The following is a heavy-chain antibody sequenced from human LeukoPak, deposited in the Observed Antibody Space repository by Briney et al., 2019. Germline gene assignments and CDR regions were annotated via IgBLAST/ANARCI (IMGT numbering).Heavy chain of an antibody. J-gene: IGHJ3*02. CDR3: ARGLSSGWYGADAFDI. D-gene: IGHD6-19*01. Sequence: ASVKVSCKASGGTFSSYTISWVRQAPGQGLEWMGRIISILGIANYAQKFQGRVTITADKSTSTAYMELSSLRSDDTAVYYCARGLSSGWYGADAFDIWGQGTMVTVSS. V-gene: IGHV1-69*02. CDR1: GGTFSSYT. CDR2: IISILGIA.